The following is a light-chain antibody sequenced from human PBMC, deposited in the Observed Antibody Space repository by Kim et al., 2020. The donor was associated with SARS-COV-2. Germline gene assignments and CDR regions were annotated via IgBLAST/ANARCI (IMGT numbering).Light chain of an antibody. CDR2: STT. CDR3: LLYYGGHVRV. J-gene: IGLJ3*02. Sequence: GVTVTLTCASSTGAVTSNYFPNWLQQKPGQAPRALIYSTTNKYSWTPARFSGSLLGGKAALTLSGVQPEDEAEYYCLLYYGGHVRVFGGGTTLTVL. CDR1: TGAVTSNYF. V-gene: IGLV7-43*01.